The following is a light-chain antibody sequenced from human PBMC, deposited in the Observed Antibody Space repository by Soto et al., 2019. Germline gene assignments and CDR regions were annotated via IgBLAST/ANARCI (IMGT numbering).Light chain of an antibody. CDR3: QVEIT. J-gene: IGKJ5*01. CDR1: QSVTSY. V-gene: IGKV3-11*01. CDR2: EAP. Sequence: IVLTQSPATLSLSPWERATLSCRASQSVTSYLAWYQQKPAQAPRLLIHEAPNSATGTPAMFSGRGSGTDFSLSSSSLEPEDFAVYYCQVEITFGKGTRLEI.